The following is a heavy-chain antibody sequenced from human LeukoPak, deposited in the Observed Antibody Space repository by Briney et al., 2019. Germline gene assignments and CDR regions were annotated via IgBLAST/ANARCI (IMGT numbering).Heavy chain of an antibody. D-gene: IGHD6-13*01. J-gene: IGHJ3*02. CDR2: ISGSGGST. Sequence: GGSLRLSCAASGFTFSSYAMSWVRQAPGKGLEWVSAISGSGGSTYYADSVKGRFTISRDNSKNTLYLRMNSLRAEDTAVYYCAKVTAAAGISGYDAFDIWGQGTMVTVSP. V-gene: IGHV3-23*01. CDR1: GFTFSSYA. CDR3: AKVTAAAGISGYDAFDI.